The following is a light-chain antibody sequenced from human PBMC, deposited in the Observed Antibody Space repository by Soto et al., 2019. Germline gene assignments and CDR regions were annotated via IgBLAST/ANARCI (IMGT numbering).Light chain of an antibody. CDR3: QQYNNSPLT. CDR1: QSISSW. J-gene: IGKJ4*01. CDR2: KAS. Sequence: IHRTHSPSTLSASVLYRVTITFLASQSISSWLAWYQQKPGKAPKLLIYKASSLESGVPSRFSGNGSETEFTLTISSLQSEDIATYYCQQYNNSPLTFGGGTKVDIK. V-gene: IGKV1-5*03.